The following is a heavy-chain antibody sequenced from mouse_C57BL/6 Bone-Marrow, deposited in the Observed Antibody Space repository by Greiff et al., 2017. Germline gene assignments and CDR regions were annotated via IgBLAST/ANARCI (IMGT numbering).Heavy chain of an antibody. J-gene: IGHJ3*01. Sequence: QVQLQQPGAELAKPGASVKLSCKASGYTFTSYWMPWVKQRPGRGLEWIGRIAPNSGGTKYNEKFKSKATLTVDKPSSTAYMQLSSLTSEDSAVYYCARGYYREFAYWGQGTLVTVSA. V-gene: IGHV1-72*01. CDR1: GYTFTSYW. CDR3: ARGYYREFAY. CDR2: IAPNSGGT. D-gene: IGHD2-12*01.